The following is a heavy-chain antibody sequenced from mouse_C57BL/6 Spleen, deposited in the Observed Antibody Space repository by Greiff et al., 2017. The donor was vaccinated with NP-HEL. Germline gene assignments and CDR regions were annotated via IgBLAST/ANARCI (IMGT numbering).Heavy chain of an antibody. CDR2: IDPSDSYT. J-gene: IGHJ3*01. D-gene: IGHD3-2*02. V-gene: IGHV1-69*01. CDR3: ARGTAQATSWFAY. CDR1: GYTFTSYW. Sequence: VQLQQPGAELVTPGASVKLSCKASGYTFTSYWMHWVKQRPGQGLEWIGEIDPSDSYTNYNQKFKGKSTLTVDKSSSTAYMQLSSLTSEDSAVYYCARGTAQATSWFAYWGQGTLVTVSA.